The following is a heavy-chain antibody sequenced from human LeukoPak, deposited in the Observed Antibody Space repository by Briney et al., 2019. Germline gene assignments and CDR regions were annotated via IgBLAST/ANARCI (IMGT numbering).Heavy chain of an antibody. CDR2: IYYSGST. D-gene: IGHD4-11*01. V-gene: IGHV4-59*12. CDR1: GGSISSYY. CDR3: ARDPGTVTTDDY. Sequence: KTSETLSLTCTVSGGSISSYYWSWIRQPPGKGLEWIGSIYYSGSTYYNPSLKSRVTISVDTSKNQFSLKLSSVTAADTAVYYCARDPGTVTTDDYWGQGTLVTVSS. J-gene: IGHJ4*02.